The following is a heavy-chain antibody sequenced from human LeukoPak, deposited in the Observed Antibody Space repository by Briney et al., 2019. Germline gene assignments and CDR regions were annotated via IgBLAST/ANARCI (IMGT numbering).Heavy chain of an antibody. CDR2: IYYTGNT. CDR1: GVSISNHY. CDR3: VRHSRVVAFDY. J-gene: IGHJ4*02. D-gene: IGHD2-15*01. Sequence: SETLSLTCTVSGVSISNHYSSWIRQPPGQGLKWIGYIYYTGNTNYNPSLKSRVTISEDTSKNQVSLQLSSVTAADTALYYCVRHSRVVAFDYWGQGNLVTVSS. V-gene: IGHV4-59*08.